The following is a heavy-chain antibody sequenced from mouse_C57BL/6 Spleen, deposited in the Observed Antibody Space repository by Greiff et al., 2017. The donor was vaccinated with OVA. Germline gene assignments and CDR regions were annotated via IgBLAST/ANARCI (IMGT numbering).Heavy chain of an antibody. CDR1: GFNIKDYN. D-gene: IGHD1-1*01. CDR3: TTEGIYCYGSSPSFAY. V-gene: IGHV14-1*01. CDR2: IDPEDGDT. J-gene: IGHJ3*01. Sequence: VQLKQSGAELVRPGASVKLSCTASGFNIKDYNMHWVKQRTEQGLEWIGRIDPEDGDTEYAPKFQGKATMTADTSSNTAYLQLSSLTSEDTAVYYCTTEGIYCYGSSPSFAYWGQGTLVTVSA.